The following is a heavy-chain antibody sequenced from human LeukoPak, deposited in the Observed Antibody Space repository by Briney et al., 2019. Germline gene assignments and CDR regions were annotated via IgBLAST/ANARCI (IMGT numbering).Heavy chain of an antibody. Sequence: EASQTLSLTCTVSGGSISSGGYFWNWIRQYPGKGLEWIGYNYNSGSTYYNPSLKSRATISVDTSKNQFSLKLSSLNAADTAVYYCAREPAHYDILTGYSHVYYFDSWGPGTLVTVSS. D-gene: IGHD3-9*01. CDR2: NYNSGST. J-gene: IGHJ4*02. CDR1: GGSISSGGYF. V-gene: IGHV4-31*03. CDR3: AREPAHYDILTGYSHVYYFDS.